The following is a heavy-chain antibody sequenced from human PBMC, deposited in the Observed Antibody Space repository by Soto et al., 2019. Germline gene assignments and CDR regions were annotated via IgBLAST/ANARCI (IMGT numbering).Heavy chain of an antibody. CDR3: VRVRYFDWLLPFDY. CDR2: IYPGDSDT. D-gene: IGHD3-9*01. Sequence: GESLKISCKGSGYSFTSYRIGWVRQMPGKGLEWMGIIYPGDSDTRYSPSFQGQVTISADKSISTAYLQWSSLKASDTAMYYCVRVRYFDWLLPFDYWGQGTLVTVSS. J-gene: IGHJ4*02. CDR1: GYSFTSYR. V-gene: IGHV5-51*01.